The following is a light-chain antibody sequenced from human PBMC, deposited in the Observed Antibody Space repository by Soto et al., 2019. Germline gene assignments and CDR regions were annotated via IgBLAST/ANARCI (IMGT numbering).Light chain of an antibody. CDR1: QSVTTN. J-gene: IGKJ1*01. Sequence: EIEMTQCPATLSVAPGDKSQASFRASQSVTTNFAWYQQKPGQAPRLLIYGVSTRATGTPTRFSGSGSETEFTLTISSLQSEDFAVYYCQQYIDWPRTFGQGTKVDIK. CDR2: GVS. CDR3: QQYIDWPRT. V-gene: IGKV3-15*01.